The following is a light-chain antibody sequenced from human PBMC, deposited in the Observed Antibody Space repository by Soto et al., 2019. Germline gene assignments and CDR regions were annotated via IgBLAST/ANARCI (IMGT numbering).Light chain of an antibody. J-gene: IGLJ3*02. Sequence: QSALTQPPSASGTPGHGVTISCSGSSSTIGSNIVIWYQQLPGTAPKLLIYSNNQRPSGVPDRFSGSKSGTSASLAISGLQSEDEADYYCAAWDDTLNGWVFGGGTKVTVL. CDR1: SSTIGSNI. CDR2: SNN. V-gene: IGLV1-44*01. CDR3: AAWDDTLNGWV.